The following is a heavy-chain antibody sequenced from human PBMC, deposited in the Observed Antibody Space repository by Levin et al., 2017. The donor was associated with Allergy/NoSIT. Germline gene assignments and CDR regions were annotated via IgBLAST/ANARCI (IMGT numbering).Heavy chain of an antibody. CDR1: GFALNNAW. CDR3: TCRAIDP. J-gene: IGHJ5*02. Sequence: KAGGSLRLSCAASGFALNNAWVSWVRQAPGKGLEWVGRISDKTNGGTTDYAALVRGRFTVSRDDSKNTVYLEMNSLQTEDTAVYYCTCRAIDPWGQGTLVTVSS. CDR2: ISDKTNGGTT. V-gene: IGHV3-15*01.